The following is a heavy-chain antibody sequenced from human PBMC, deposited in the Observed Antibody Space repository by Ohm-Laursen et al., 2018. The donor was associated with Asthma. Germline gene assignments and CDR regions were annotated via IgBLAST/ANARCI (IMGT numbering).Heavy chain of an antibody. J-gene: IGHJ4*02. D-gene: IGHD1-14*01. Sequence: GSLRLSCTASGYTFSRYSIHWVRQVPGKGLERVASISTASTFIYYADSVRGRFTTSRDNAKNSVYLQMNSLRAEDTAVYYCTRKGGVSGMGFWGQGTLVTVSS. CDR2: ISTASTFI. CDR1: GYTFSRYS. CDR3: TRKGGVSGMGF. V-gene: IGHV3-21*01.